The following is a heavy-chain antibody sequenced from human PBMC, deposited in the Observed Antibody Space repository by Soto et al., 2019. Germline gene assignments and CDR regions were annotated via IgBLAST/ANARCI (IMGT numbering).Heavy chain of an antibody. J-gene: IGHJ4*02. CDR2: ISGSGGSI. V-gene: IGHV3-23*01. CDR1: GFTFSSYA. D-gene: IGHD1-1*01. CDR3: ASRYPGDY. Sequence: EVQLLESGGGLVQPGGSLRLSCAASGFTFSSYAMSWVRQAPGKGLEWVSAISGSGGSIYYADSVKGRFTISRDNSKNPLYLKMNSLSAEDAAVYYCASRYPGDYWGQGTLVTVSS.